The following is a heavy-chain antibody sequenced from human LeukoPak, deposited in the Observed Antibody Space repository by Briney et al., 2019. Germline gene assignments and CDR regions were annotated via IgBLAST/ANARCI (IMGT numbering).Heavy chain of an antibody. CDR1: GFTFDDYA. CDR3: ASFYRIAVAGRVPYFDY. J-gene: IGHJ4*02. CDR2: ISWNSGSI. D-gene: IGHD6-19*01. V-gene: IGHV3-9*01. Sequence: PGGSLRLSCAASGFTFDDYAMHWVRHAPGKGLEWVSGISWNSGSIGYADSVKGRFTISRDNAKNSLYLQMNSLRAEDTALYYCASFYRIAVAGRVPYFDYWGQGTLVTVSS.